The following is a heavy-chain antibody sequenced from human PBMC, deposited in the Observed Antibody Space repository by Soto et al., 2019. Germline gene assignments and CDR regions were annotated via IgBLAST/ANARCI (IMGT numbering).Heavy chain of an antibody. Sequence: QVQMVQSGAEVKKPGASVKVSCKTSGYTFSTYGISWVRQAPGQGLEWMGWISAYTGHTNYAQDLLGRVTMTTETSTSTGYLELRSLRSDDTAVYYCARDYYDSSRAVDFWGQGTLVTVSS. CDR3: ARDYYDSSRAVDF. D-gene: IGHD3-22*01. CDR1: GYTFSTYG. J-gene: IGHJ4*02. CDR2: ISAYTGHT. V-gene: IGHV1-18*01.